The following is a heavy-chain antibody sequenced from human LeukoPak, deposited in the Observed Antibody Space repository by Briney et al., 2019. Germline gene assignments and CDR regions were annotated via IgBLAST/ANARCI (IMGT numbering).Heavy chain of an antibody. CDR3: ARCPTNRNWFFDL. V-gene: IGHV3-53*01. J-gene: IGHJ2*01. CDR1: GLTVSSNY. CDR2: LYSDDNT. Sequence: GGSLRLSCAASGLTVSSNYMNWVRQAPGKGLEWVSVLYSDDNTYYADSVKGRFTISRDNSKNTLYLHMSSLRAEDTAVYYCARCPTNRNWFFDLWGRGTLVTVPS. D-gene: IGHD1-14*01.